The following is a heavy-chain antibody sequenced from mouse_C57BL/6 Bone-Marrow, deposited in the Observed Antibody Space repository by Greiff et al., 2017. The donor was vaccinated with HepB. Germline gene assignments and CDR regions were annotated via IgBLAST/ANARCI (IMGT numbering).Heavy chain of an antibody. D-gene: IGHD1-1*01. CDR3: ARERVYYGSSYVGWYFDV. CDR2: IDPSDSYT. V-gene: IGHV1-69*01. Sequence: VQLQQPGAELVMPGASVKLSCKASGYTFTSYWMHWVKQRPGQGLEWIGEIDPSDSYTNYNQKFKGKSTLTVDKSSSTAYMQLSSLTSEDSAVYYCARERVYYGSSYVGWYFDVWGTGTTVTVSS. CDR1: GYTFTSYW. J-gene: IGHJ1*03.